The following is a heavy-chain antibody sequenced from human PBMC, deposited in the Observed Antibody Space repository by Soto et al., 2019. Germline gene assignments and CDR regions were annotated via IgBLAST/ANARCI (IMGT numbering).Heavy chain of an antibody. CDR2: IYWDDDK. V-gene: IGHV2-5*02. J-gene: IGHJ4*02. D-gene: IGHD1-1*01. Sequence: SRPTPVNPTQTLTLTCTFSGFSLSTSGVSVGWIRQPPGKALEWLALIYWDDDKRYSPSLKSRLTITKDTSKNQVVLTMTNMDPVDTATYYCAHSWYERTTPGYFDYWGQGTLVIVSS. CDR1: GFSLSTSGVS. CDR3: AHSWYERTTPGYFDY.